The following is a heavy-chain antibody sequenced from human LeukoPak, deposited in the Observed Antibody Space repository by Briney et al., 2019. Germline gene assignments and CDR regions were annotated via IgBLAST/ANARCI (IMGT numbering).Heavy chain of an antibody. D-gene: IGHD3-10*01. Sequence: SETLSLTCAVYGGSFSGYYWSWIRQPPGKGLEWIGEISHSGSTNYNPSLKSRVTISVDTSKNQFSLKLSSVTAADTAVYYCARVRRRITMVRGIPQGYFDYWGQGTLVTVSS. J-gene: IGHJ4*02. V-gene: IGHV4-34*01. CDR2: ISHSGST. CDR1: GGSFSGYY. CDR3: ARVRRRITMVRGIPQGYFDY.